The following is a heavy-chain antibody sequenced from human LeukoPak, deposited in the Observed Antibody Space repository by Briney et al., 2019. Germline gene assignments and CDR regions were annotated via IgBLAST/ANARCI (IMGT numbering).Heavy chain of an antibody. CDR2: IIPIFGTA. Sequence: GASVKISCKASGGTFSSYAISWVRQAPGQGLEWMGGIIPIFGTANYAQKFQGRVTITADESTSTAYMELSSLRSEDTAVYYCASHHYDYVWGSYPFVHWGQGTLVTVSS. CDR3: ASHHYDYVWGSYPFVH. D-gene: IGHD3-16*02. CDR1: GGTFSSYA. J-gene: IGHJ4*02. V-gene: IGHV1-69*13.